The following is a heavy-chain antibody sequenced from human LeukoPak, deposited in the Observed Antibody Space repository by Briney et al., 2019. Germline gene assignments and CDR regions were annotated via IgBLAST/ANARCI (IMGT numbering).Heavy chain of an antibody. J-gene: IGHJ4*02. D-gene: IGHD3-22*01. Sequence: GRSLRLSCAASGFTFSSYGMHWVRQAPGKGLEWVAVIWYDGSNKYYADSVKGRFTISRDNSKNTLYLQMNSLRAEDTAVYYRAKERYYYDSSGNVAYWGQGTLVTVSS. CDR2: IWYDGSNK. CDR1: GFTFSSYG. V-gene: IGHV3-33*06. CDR3: AKERYYYDSSGNVAY.